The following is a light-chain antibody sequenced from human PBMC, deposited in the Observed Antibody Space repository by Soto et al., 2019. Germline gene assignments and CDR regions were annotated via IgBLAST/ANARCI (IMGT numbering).Light chain of an antibody. CDR2: AAS. CDR1: QSVSNW. V-gene: IGKV1-5*01. J-gene: IGKJ4*01. Sequence: DIQMTQSPSTLSASVGDRVTITGRASQSVSNWLAWYQQKPGKAPKLLIYAASTLQTGVPSRFSGSESGTDFTLTISSLQPEDFATYYCQQVNNYPLTFGGGTKVDIK. CDR3: QQVNNYPLT.